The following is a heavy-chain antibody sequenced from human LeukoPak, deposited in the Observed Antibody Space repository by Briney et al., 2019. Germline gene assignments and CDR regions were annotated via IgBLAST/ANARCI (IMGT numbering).Heavy chain of an antibody. Sequence: SETLSLTCVVSGGSISSTSYYWGWIRQPPGKGLEWIGSIYYSGSTYYSPSLKSRVTISVDTSKNQFSLKLSSVTAADTAVYYCARMRLYCRTFDYWGQGTLVTVSS. V-gene: IGHV4-39*07. CDR1: GGSISSTSYY. CDR2: IYYSGST. J-gene: IGHJ4*02. CDR3: ARMRLYCRTFDY. D-gene: IGHD2-15*01.